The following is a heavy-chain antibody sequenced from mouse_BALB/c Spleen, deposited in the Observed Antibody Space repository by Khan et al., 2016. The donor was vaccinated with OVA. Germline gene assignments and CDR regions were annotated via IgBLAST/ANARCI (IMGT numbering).Heavy chain of an antibody. CDR1: GFSLTSYG. CDR3: SRCYDPYYAMDN. D-gene: IGHD2-3*01. Sequence: QVQLKESGPGLVAPSQSLSITCTVSGFSLTSYGVNWVRQPPGKGLEWLGVIWAGGSTNYNSALMSRLSISKDNSKSQVFFIMISMQTDDTAMYYCSRCYDPYYAMDNWGQGTSVTVSS. V-gene: IGHV2-9*02. CDR2: IWAGGST. J-gene: IGHJ4*01.